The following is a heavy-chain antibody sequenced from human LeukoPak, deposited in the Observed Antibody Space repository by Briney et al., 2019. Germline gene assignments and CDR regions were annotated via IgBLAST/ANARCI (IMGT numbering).Heavy chain of an antibody. CDR1: GYTFTGYY. D-gene: IGHD3-10*01. CDR3: ARDPSYGSGSYLFDY. V-gene: IGHV1-2*02. J-gene: IGHJ4*02. CDR2: INPNSGGT. Sequence: ASVKVSCKASGYTFTGYYMHWVRQAPGQGLEWMGWINPNSGGTNYAQKFQGRVTMTRDTSISTAYMELSRLRSDDTAVYYCARDPSYGSGSYLFDYWGQGTLVTVSS.